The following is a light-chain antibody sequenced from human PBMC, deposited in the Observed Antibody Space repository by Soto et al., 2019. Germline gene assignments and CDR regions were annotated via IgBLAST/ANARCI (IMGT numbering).Light chain of an antibody. J-gene: IGKJ1*01. V-gene: IGKV3-15*01. CDR2: RAS. CDR1: QNIYSN. CDR3: LQYHNLWA. Sequence: EIVLTQSPATLSVSPGERATLSCRASQNIYSNVAWYKHRPGQAPRLLIYRASTRATGIPARFSGSGSGTEFTLTIRSLKSEDFTVYSCLQYHNLWAFGQGTKVDIK.